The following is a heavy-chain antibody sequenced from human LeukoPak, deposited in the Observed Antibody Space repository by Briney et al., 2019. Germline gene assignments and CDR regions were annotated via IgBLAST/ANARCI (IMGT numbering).Heavy chain of an antibody. D-gene: IGHD1-1*01. Sequence: GGSLRLSCAASGFTFSSYAVSWVRQAPGKGLEWVSSISGSGGSTYSADSVKGRFTISRDNSKNTLYLQMNSLRAEDTALYYCARKESGQRPLDHWGQGTLVPVSS. V-gene: IGHV3-23*01. CDR1: GFTFSSYA. CDR3: ARKESGQRPLDH. CDR2: ISGSGGST. J-gene: IGHJ4*02.